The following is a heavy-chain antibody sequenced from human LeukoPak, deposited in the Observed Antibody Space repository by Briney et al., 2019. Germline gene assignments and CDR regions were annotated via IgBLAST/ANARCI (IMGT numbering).Heavy chain of an antibody. J-gene: IGHJ4*02. CDR2: ISWNSGSI. CDR3: AKDRGSSGWWYFDY. D-gene: IGHD6-19*01. Sequence: GGSLRLSCAASGFTFDDYAMHWVRQAPEKGLEWVSGISWNSGSIGYADSVKGRFTISRDNAKNSLYLQMNSLRAEDTALYYCAKDRGSSGWWYFDYWGQGTLVTVSS. CDR1: GFTFDDYA. V-gene: IGHV3-9*01.